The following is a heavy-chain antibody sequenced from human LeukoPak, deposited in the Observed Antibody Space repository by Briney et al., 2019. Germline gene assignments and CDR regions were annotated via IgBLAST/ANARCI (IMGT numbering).Heavy chain of an antibody. CDR1: GDSINSLDL. J-gene: IGHJ4*02. CDR2: MYLSGTT. V-gene: IGHV4-4*02. Sequence: SGTLSLTCTVSGDSINSLDLWSWVRQPPGKGLEWIGEMYLSGTTHSNPSVKSRVTISIDKSKNQFFLNLSSVTAADTAVYYCARDKYSSGWGPTFWDYWGQGTLVTVSS. D-gene: IGHD6-19*01. CDR3: ARDKYSSGWGPTFWDY.